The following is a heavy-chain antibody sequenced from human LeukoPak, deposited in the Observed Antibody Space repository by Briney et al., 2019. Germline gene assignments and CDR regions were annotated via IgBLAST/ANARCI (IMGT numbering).Heavy chain of an antibody. D-gene: IGHD3-3*01. CDR1: GFTFSSYE. J-gene: IGHJ4*02. V-gene: IGHV3-48*03. Sequence: GGSLRLSCAASGFTFSSYEMNWVRQAPGKGLEWVSYISSSGSTIYYADSVKGRFTISRDNAKNSLYLQMNSLRAEDTAVYYCARQVTYYDFWSGYYSNYLPRYFDYWGQGTLVTVSS. CDR2: ISSSGSTI. CDR3: ARQVTYYDFWSGYYSNYLPRYFDY.